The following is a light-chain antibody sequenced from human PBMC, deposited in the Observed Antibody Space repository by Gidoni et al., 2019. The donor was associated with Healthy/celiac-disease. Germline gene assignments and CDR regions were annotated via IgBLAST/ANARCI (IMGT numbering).Light chain of an antibody. CDR1: QSISSW. Sequence: IQMTQSPSTLSASVGDRATITCRASQSISSWLAWYQQKPGKAPKLLIYDASSLESGVPSRFSGSGSGTEFTLTISSLQPDDFATYYCQQYNSYSPLTFGGGTKVEIK. CDR3: QQYNSYSPLT. CDR2: DAS. V-gene: IGKV1-5*01. J-gene: IGKJ4*01.